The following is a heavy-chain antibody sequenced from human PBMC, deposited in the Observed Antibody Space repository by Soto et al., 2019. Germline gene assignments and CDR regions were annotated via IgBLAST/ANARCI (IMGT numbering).Heavy chain of an antibody. CDR1: GGSFSGYC. D-gene: IGHD3-3*01. CDR2: INHSGST. J-gene: IGHJ5*02. Sequence: TSETLSLTCAVYGGSFSGYCWSWIRQPPGKGLEWIGEINHSGSTNYNPSLKSRVTISVDTSKNQFSLKLSSVTAADTAVYYCAREVKLRFLEWLFNGSWFDPWGQGTLVTVSS. V-gene: IGHV4-34*01. CDR3: AREVKLRFLEWLFNGSWFDP.